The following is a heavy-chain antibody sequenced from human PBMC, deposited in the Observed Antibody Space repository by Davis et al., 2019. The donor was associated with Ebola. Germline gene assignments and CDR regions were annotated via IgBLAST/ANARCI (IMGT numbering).Heavy chain of an antibody. V-gene: IGHV4-34*01. Sequence: SETLSLTCAVYGGSFSGYYWSWIRQPPGKELEWIGEINHSGSTNYNPSLKSRVTISVDTSKNQFSLKLSSVTAADTAVYYCARGVGAATRFDPWGQGTLVTVSS. CDR2: INHSGST. J-gene: IGHJ5*02. D-gene: IGHD4-17*01. CDR3: ARGVGAATRFDP. CDR1: GGSFSGYY.